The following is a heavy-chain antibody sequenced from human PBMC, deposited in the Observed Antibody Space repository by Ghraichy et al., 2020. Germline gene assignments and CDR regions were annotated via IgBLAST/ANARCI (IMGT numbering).Heavy chain of an antibody. V-gene: IGHV4-31*03. CDR3: ARVWSSGWTNLNWFDP. Sequence: SETLSLTCTVSGGSITAGGSDYWGWIRQPPGKGLEWMGYIYHTGSTKYNPSLESRISMSIDTSKNQFSLELHSVTAADTAFDYCARVWSSGWTNLNWFDPWGQGALVTVSS. CDR2: IYHTGST. D-gene: IGHD6-19*01. J-gene: IGHJ5*02. CDR1: GGSITAGGSDY.